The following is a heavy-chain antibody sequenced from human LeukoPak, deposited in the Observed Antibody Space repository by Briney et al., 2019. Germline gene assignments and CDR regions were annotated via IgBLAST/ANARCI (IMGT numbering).Heavy chain of an antibody. CDR1: GFTVSSNY. Sequence: RPGGSLRLSCAASGFTVSSNYMSWVRQAPGKGLEWVSVIYSGGSTYYADSVKGRFTISRDNSKNTLYLQMNSLRAEDTAVYYCAKLPSYYYDSSGYSVIDYWGQGTLVTVSS. V-gene: IGHV3-66*01. J-gene: IGHJ4*02. CDR2: IYSGGST. CDR3: AKLPSYYYDSSGYSVIDY. D-gene: IGHD3-22*01.